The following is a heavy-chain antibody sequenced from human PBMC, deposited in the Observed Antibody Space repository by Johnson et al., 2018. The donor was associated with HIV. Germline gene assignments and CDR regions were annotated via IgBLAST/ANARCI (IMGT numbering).Heavy chain of an antibody. D-gene: IGHD6-13*01. CDR1: GFTFSSYA. V-gene: IGHV3-30*04. CDR3: AKGHSSSWSRGAFDI. J-gene: IGHJ3*02. CDR2: ISYDGSNK. Sequence: QVQLVESGGGVVQPERSLRLSCSASGFTFSSYAMHWVRQAPGKGLEWVACISYDGSNKYYAESVKGRLTISRDNSKNTLYLQMNSLRAEDTAVYYCAKGHSSSWSRGAFDIWGQGTMVTVSS.